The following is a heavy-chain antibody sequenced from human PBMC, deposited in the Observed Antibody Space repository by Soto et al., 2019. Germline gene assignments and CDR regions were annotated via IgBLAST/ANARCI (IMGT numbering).Heavy chain of an antibody. CDR1: GGIFSTYA. Sequence: QVQLVQSGAEVKKPGSSVKVSCKASGGIFSTYAISWLRQAPGQGLEWMGGIIPLFGTPNYEQRFQGRVTITADESTSTAYMELSRLRSEDTAVYYCARDRDDDGSGNYYNRIDFWGQGTLVTVSS. CDR2: IIPLFGTP. CDR3: ARDRDDDGSGNYYNRIDF. J-gene: IGHJ4*02. D-gene: IGHD3-10*01. V-gene: IGHV1-69*01.